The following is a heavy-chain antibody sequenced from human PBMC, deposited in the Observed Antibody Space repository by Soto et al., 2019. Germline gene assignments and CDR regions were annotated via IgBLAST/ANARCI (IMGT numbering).Heavy chain of an antibody. Sequence: QVQLVESGGGVVQPGRSLKLSCAASEVTFSSYTMYWVSQAPGKGLEWVAGISNDGGNTYYPDSVKGRFTISRDNSKNTLYLEMNSLRAEDTALYYCAREWSISVAALGYWGQGTLVTVSS. CDR2: ISNDGGNT. CDR1: EVTFSSYT. V-gene: IGHV3-30-3*01. J-gene: IGHJ4*02. CDR3: AREWSISVAALGY. D-gene: IGHD6-19*01.